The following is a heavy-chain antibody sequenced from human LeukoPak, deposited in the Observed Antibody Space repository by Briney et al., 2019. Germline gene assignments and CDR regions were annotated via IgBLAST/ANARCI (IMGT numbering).Heavy chain of an antibody. CDR3: ARAETAAGSY. CDR2: IYSDGCT. J-gene: IGHJ4*02. V-gene: IGHV3-53*01. Sequence: PGGSLRLSCTASGFSVSSNYMSWVRQAPGRGLEWVSVIYSDGCTNYADSVKGRLTISRDNSKNTVYLQMNNLRAEDTAVYYCARAETAAGSYWGQGTLVTVSS. D-gene: IGHD6-13*01. CDR1: GFSVSSNY.